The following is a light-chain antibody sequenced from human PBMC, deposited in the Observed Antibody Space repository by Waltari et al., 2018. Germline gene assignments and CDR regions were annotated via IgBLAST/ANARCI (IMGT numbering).Light chain of an antibody. J-gene: IGLJ2*01. CDR1: SSDVGRYNY. Sequence: QSALTQPASVSGSPGQSITISCTGTSSDVGRYNYVPLYQQHPGKAPQLMIYDVSYRPSGVSDRFSGSKSGNTASLTISGLQAEDEADYYCSSHSNSGSYVVFGGGTKLTVL. CDR2: DVS. V-gene: IGLV2-14*03. CDR3: SSHSNSGSYVV.